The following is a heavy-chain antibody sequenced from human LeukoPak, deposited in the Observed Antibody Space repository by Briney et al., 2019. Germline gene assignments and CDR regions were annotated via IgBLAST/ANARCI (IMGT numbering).Heavy chain of an antibody. CDR1: GGSISSGSYY. Sequence: SQTLSLTCTVSGGSISSGSYYWGWIRQPPGKGLEWIGSIYYSGSTYYNPSLKSRVTISVDTSKNQFSLKLSSVTAADTAVYYCARRQLAGPFDYWGQGTLVIVSS. D-gene: IGHD6-6*01. V-gene: IGHV4-39*01. CDR2: IYYSGST. CDR3: ARRQLAGPFDY. J-gene: IGHJ4*02.